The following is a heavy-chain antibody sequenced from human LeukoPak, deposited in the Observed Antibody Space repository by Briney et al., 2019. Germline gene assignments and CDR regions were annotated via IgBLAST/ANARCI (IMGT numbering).Heavy chain of an antibody. CDR3: ARDSPGGSHSGSFDI. CDR2: INHSGST. Sequence: SETLSLTCAVYGGSFSGYYWSWIRQPPGKGLEWIGEINHSGSTNYNPSLKSRVTISVDTSKNQFSLRLTSVTAADTAVYYCARDSPGGSHSGSFDIWGQGTVVTVSS. J-gene: IGHJ3*02. CDR1: GGSFSGYY. D-gene: IGHD3-16*01. V-gene: IGHV4-34*01.